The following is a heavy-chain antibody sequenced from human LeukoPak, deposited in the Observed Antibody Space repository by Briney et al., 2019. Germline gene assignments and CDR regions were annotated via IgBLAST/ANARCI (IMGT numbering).Heavy chain of an antibody. CDR3: ARAYSSSWQTYWYFDL. D-gene: IGHD6-13*01. CDR2: IYYSGST. V-gene: IGHV4-39*07. CDR1: GGSISSSSYY. Sequence: SETLSLTCTVSGGSISSSSYYWGWIRQPPGKGLEWIGSIYYSGSTYYNPSLKSRVTISVDTSKNQFSLKLSSVTAADTAVYYCARAYSSSWQTYWYFDLWGRGTLVTVSS. J-gene: IGHJ2*01.